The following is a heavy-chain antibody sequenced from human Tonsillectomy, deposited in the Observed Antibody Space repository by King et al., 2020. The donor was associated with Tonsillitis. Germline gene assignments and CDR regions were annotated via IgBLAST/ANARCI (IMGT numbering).Heavy chain of an antibody. Sequence: VQLVESGGVVVHPGGSLRLSCVTSGFTFDDYAIHWVRQAPGKGLEWVSLITWDGSHTYYADSVKGRFTISRDNSKNSLYLQLNSLRPEDTALYYCAKSFDTSGYYYFDCWGQGTLVTVSS. V-gene: IGHV3-43D*03. J-gene: IGHJ4*02. CDR1: GFTFDDYA. CDR2: ITWDGSHT. CDR3: AKSFDTSGYYYFDC. D-gene: IGHD3-22*01.